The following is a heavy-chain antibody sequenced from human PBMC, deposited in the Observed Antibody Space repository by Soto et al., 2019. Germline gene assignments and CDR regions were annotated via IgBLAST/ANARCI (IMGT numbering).Heavy chain of an antibody. D-gene: IGHD4-17*01. CDR1: GYSFTNHW. V-gene: IGHV5-51*01. CDR2: IYPGDSDT. CDR3: ARITYGDTRLIDY. J-gene: IGHJ4*02. Sequence: GESLKISCKGSGYSFTNHWIGWVRQMPGKGLEWMGIIYPGDSDTRYSPSFQGQVTISADKSISTAYLQWSSLKASDTAMYYCARITYGDTRLIDYWGQGTLVTVSS.